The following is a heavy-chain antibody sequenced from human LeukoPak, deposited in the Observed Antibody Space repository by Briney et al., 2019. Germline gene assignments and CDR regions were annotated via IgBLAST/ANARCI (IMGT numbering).Heavy chain of an antibody. V-gene: IGHV1-2*02. D-gene: IGHD6-19*01. CDR1: GYTFTTYF. CDR2: MNTNTGET. Sequence: ASVKVSCKASGYTFTTYFMHWVRQAPGQGLEWMGWMNTNTGETHFAQKFQDRVTMTRDTSISTAYMELSSLRSDDTAVYYCARGSRPRPLYSSGWYGVDNWFDPWGQGTLVTVSS. J-gene: IGHJ5*02. CDR3: ARGSRPRPLYSSGWYGVDNWFDP.